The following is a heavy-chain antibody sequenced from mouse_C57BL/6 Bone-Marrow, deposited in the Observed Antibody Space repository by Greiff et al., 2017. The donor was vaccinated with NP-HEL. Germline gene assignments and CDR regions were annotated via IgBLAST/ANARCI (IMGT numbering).Heavy chain of an antibody. CDR1: GFTFSDYG. CDR3: ARSDYDGYYVGYFDV. CDR2: ISSGSSTI. J-gene: IGHJ1*03. V-gene: IGHV5-17*01. Sequence: EVHLVESGGGLVKPGGSLKLSCAASGFTFSDYGMHWVRQAPEKGLEWVAYISSGSSTIYYADTVKGRFTISRDNAKNTLFLQMTSLRSEDTAMYYCARSDYDGYYVGYFDVWGTGTTVTVSS. D-gene: IGHD2-3*01.